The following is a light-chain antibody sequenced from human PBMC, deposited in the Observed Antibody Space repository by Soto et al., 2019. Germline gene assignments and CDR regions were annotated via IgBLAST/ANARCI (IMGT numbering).Light chain of an antibody. Sequence: DIVLTQSPGTLSLSPGERATLSCRASQSVSDSYLAWYQQKPGQPPRLLIYAASSRATGTPDRFSGSGSKTDFTLTISRLEPEDFAVYYCQQYGSSPPTFGQGTKVDI. V-gene: IGKV3-20*01. J-gene: IGKJ1*01. CDR1: QSVSDSY. CDR2: AAS. CDR3: QQYGSSPPT.